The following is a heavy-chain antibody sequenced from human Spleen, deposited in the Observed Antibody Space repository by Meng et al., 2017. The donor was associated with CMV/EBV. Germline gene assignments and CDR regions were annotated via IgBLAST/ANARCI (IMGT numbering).Heavy chain of an antibody. CDR2: IRDSDGTK. CDR3: VKGATLGVTAPDY. CDR1: GFTFSNYA. J-gene: IGHJ4*02. V-gene: IGHV3-23*01. Sequence: GESLKISCAASGFTFSNYAINWVRQAPGKGLEWVSRIRDSDGTKSYADSVKGRFTISRDISQSMLYLQMNSLRAEDTAVYYCVKGATLGVTAPDYWGQGTLVTVSS. D-gene: IGHD2-21*02.